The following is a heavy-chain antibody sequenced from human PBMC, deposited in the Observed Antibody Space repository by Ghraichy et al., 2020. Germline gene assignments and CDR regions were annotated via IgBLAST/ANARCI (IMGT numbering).Heavy chain of an antibody. D-gene: IGHD6-19*01. CDR1: GFTFGDYA. J-gene: IGHJ4*02. V-gene: IGHV3-49*03. CDR2: IRSKAYGGTT. Sequence: GGSLRLSCTASGFTFGDYAMSWFRQAPGKGLEWVGFIRSKAYGGTTEYAASAKGRFTISRDDSKSIAYLQMNSLKTEDTAVYYCTRGGMQWLVTYFDYWGQGTLVTVSS. CDR3: TRGGMQWLVTYFDY.